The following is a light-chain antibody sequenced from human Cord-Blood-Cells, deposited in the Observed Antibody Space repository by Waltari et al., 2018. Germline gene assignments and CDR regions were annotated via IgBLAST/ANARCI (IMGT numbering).Light chain of an antibody. Sequence: EIVLTQSPATRSLSPGERATLSCRASQSVSSYLAWYQQKPGQAPRLLIYDASNRATGIPARFSGSGCGTDFTLTISSLEPEDFAVYYCQQRGNWPPTFGQGTKVEIK. CDR1: QSVSSY. CDR2: DAS. J-gene: IGKJ1*01. V-gene: IGKV3-11*01. CDR3: QQRGNWPPT.